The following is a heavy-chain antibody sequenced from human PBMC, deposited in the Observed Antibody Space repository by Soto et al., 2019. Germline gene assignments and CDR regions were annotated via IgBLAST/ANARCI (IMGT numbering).Heavy chain of an antibody. CDR1: GGSISSTDHY. J-gene: IGHJ6*02. V-gene: IGHV4-39*01. D-gene: IGHD2-15*01. CDR3: ARLVFHCLRGSCDDYNFYGLDV. Sequence: SETLSLTCTASGGSISSTDHYWGWIRQPPGKGLEWLGRIYYAGSTFHNPSLKRRATISVDTSRNQFSLRLSSVTASDTAVYYCARLVFHCLRGSCDDYNFYGLDVGGQGTTVTVSS. CDR2: IYYAGST.